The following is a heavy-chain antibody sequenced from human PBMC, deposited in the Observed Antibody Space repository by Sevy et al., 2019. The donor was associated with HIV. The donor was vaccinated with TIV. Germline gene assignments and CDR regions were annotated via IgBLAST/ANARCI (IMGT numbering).Heavy chain of an antibody. CDR2: ISTSSGFT. D-gene: IGHD5-18*01. V-gene: IGHV3-11*06. CDR3: ARVRYNYGQKYFDY. Sequence: GGSLRLSCTASGFSFSDYYMSWIRQAPGKGLEWISYISTSSGFTDYEDSVKGRFTISRDNAKNSLYLQMNSLRAEDTVVYFCARVRYNYGQKYFDYWGQGTLVTVSS. J-gene: IGHJ4*02. CDR1: GFSFSDYY.